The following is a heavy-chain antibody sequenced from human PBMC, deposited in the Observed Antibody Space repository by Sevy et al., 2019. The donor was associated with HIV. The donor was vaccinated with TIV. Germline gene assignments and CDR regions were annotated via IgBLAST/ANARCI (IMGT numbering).Heavy chain of an antibody. CDR2: ISYDGNIE. Sequence: GGSLRLSCAASGFTFSTNAMHWVLQAPGKGLEWVAIISYDGNIEYYPDSVKGRFTISRDDSKNTLYLQMNSLRSEDTALYYCARDLGYDSTGYLPLFDNWGQGTLVTVSS. CDR3: ARDLGYDSTGYLPLFDN. V-gene: IGHV3-30-3*01. J-gene: IGHJ4*02. CDR1: GFTFSTNA. D-gene: IGHD3-22*01.